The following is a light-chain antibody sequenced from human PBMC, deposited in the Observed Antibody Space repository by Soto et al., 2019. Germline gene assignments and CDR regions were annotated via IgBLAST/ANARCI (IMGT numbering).Light chain of an antibody. CDR2: EVS. J-gene: IGLJ1*01. V-gene: IGLV2-8*01. CDR1: SSDVGGYNY. CDR3: SSYSGTNYHYV. Sequence: QSALTQPPSASGYFGHSVTISCTGTSSDVGGYNYVSWYQQHPGKAPKLMIYEVSERPSGVPDRFSGSKSGNTASLTVSGLQADDEADYYCSSYSGTNYHYVFGTGTKVTVL.